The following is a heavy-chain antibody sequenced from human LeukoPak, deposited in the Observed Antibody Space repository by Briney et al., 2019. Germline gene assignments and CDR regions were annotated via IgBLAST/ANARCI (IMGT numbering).Heavy chain of an antibody. D-gene: IGHD6-19*01. CDR1: GFTFSDHY. J-gene: IGHJ4*02. V-gene: IGHV3-72*01. CDR2: SRNKANSYTT. CDR3: ARAYTSGWFSPGY. Sequence: GGXLRLSCAASGFTFSDHYMDWVRQAPGKGLEWVGRSRNKANSYTTDYAASVKGRFSISRDDSKNSLYLQMNSLKIEDTAVYYCARAYTSGWFSPGYWGQGTLVTVSS.